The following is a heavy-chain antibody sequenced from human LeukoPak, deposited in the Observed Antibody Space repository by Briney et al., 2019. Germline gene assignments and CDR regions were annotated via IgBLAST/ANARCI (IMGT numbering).Heavy chain of an antibody. CDR2: ISSSSSTI. J-gene: IGHJ4*02. Sequence: GGTLRLSCAASGFTFSSYSMNWVRQAPGKGLEWVSYISSSSSTIYYADSVKGRFTISRDNAKNSLYLQMNSLRAEDTAVYYCAKDLGSGWYRGGSDYWGQGTLVTVSS. CDR1: GFTFSSYS. CDR3: AKDLGSGWYRGGSDY. D-gene: IGHD6-19*01. V-gene: IGHV3-48*01.